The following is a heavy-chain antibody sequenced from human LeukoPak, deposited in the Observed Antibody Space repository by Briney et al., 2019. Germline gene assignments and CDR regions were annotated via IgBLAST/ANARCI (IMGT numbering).Heavy chain of an antibody. Sequence: PGGSLRLSCAASGFTVSSNYMSWVRQAPGKGLEWVSVIYSGGFTFYADSVKGRFTISRDNSKNTLYLQMNSLRAEDTAVYYCAKDWGYSSSQGYYFDYWGQGTLVTVSS. CDR1: GFTVSSNY. CDR2: IYSGGFT. J-gene: IGHJ4*02. V-gene: IGHV3-53*01. CDR3: AKDWGYSSSQGYYFDY. D-gene: IGHD6-13*01.